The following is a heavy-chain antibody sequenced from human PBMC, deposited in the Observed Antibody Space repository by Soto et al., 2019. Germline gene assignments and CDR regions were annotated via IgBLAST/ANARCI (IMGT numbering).Heavy chain of an antibody. CDR2: ISSSSSYI. V-gene: IGHV3-21*01. CDR1: GFTFSSYS. Sequence: KPXVSLRLSGAASGFTFSSYSMNWVRQAPGKGLEWVSSISSSSSYIYYADSVKGRFTISRDNAKNSLYLQMNSLRAEDTAVYYCARVRWITVTTKDYYGMDVWGQGTTVTVSS. CDR3: ARVRWITVTTKDYYGMDV. J-gene: IGHJ6*02. D-gene: IGHD4-17*01.